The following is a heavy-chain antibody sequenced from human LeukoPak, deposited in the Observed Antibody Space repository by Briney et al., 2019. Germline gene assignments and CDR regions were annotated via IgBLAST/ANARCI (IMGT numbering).Heavy chain of an antibody. Sequence: PGRSLRLSCAASGFTFDNHAIHWVRQVPGKGLEWVSVISWNSGNIVYADSVKGRFTISRDNAKNSLYLQMNSLGAEDTALYFCARDISPGDYGDYLDAFDRWGQGTMVIVSS. CDR1: GFTFDNHA. CDR3: ARDISPGDYGDYLDAFDR. D-gene: IGHD4-17*01. J-gene: IGHJ3*01. V-gene: IGHV3-9*01. CDR2: ISWNSGNI.